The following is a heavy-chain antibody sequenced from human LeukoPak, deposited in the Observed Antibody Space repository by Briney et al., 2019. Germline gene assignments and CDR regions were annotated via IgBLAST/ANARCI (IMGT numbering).Heavy chain of an antibody. CDR1: GFTFSGFW. D-gene: IGHD6-6*01. V-gene: IGHV3-7*03. CDR2: INSDGSEG. CDR3: ARSSYSSSSSV. J-gene: IGHJ3*01. Sequence: GGSLRLSCAVSGFTFSGFWMSWSRQAPGKGLEWVASINSDGSEGYYADVVKGRFTISRDNAKNSLYLQINSLRAEDTTVYYCARSSYSSSSSVWGQGTMVTVSS.